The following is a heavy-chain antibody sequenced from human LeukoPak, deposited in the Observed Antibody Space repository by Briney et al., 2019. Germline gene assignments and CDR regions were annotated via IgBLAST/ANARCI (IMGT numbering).Heavy chain of an antibody. V-gene: IGHV3-30-3*01. Sequence: PGGSLRLSCAASGFTFSSYAMHWVRQAPGKGLEWVAVISYDGSNKYYADSVKGRFTISRDNSKNTLYLQMNSLRAEDTAVYYCARDVKVAYDYVWGSYRFSYWGQGTLVTVSS. D-gene: IGHD3-16*02. CDR1: GFTFSSYA. CDR2: ISYDGSNK. J-gene: IGHJ4*02. CDR3: ARDVKVAYDYVWGSYRFSY.